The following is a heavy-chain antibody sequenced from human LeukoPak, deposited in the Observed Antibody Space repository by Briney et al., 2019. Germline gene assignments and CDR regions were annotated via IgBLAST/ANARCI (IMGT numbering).Heavy chain of an antibody. J-gene: IGHJ5*02. Sequence: GESLKISFQGSGSRFNSYWIGWVRQMPGKGLEWMGIIYPGDSDTRYSPSFQGQVTISADKSISTAYLQWSSLKASDTAMYYCARQNQAGTMNWFDRWGQGTLVTVSS. D-gene: IGHD1-1*01. V-gene: IGHV5-51*01. CDR2: IYPGDSDT. CDR3: ARQNQAGTMNWFDR. CDR1: GSRFNSYW.